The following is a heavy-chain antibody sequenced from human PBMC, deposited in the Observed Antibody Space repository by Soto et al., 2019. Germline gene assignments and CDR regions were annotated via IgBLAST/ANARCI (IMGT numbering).Heavy chain of an antibody. Sequence: QVQLQESGPGLVKPSETLSLTCTVSGGSISTYYWSWIRQPPGKGLEWIGYIYYTGSPYYNPSLMDRVTMLVDAFMTLCLLRLESVTAAVYAVYYSAGASAGSDKVNGFDPWGHGTLVTVSS. V-gene: IGHV4-59*01. D-gene: IGHD3-10*01. CDR3: AGASAGSDKVNGFDP. CDR2: IYYTGSP. CDR1: GGSISTYY. J-gene: IGHJ5*02.